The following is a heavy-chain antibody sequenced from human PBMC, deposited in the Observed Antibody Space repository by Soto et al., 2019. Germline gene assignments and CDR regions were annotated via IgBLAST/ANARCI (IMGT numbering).Heavy chain of an antibody. CDR3: ASHRPYYYGSGSPYYYYYYGMDV. Sequence: GGSLRLSCAASGFTFSSYAMSWVRQAPGKGLEWVSAISGSGGSTYYADSMKGRFTISRDNSKNTLYLQMNSLRAEDTAVYYCASHRPYYYGSGSPYYYYYYGMDVWGQGTTVTVSS. CDR2: ISGSGGST. V-gene: IGHV3-23*01. D-gene: IGHD3-10*01. J-gene: IGHJ6*02. CDR1: GFTFSSYA.